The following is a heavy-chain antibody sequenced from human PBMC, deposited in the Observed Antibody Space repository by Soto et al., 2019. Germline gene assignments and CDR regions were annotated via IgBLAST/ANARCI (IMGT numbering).Heavy chain of an antibody. CDR2: ISSSSSYI. Sequence: PGGSLRLSCAAFGFTFSSYSMNWVRQAPGKGLEWVSSISSSSSYIYYADSVKGRFTISRDNAKNSLYLQMNSLRAEDTAVYYCARDGSRDCSSTSCSYTPYYYYYGMDVWGQGTTVTVSS. J-gene: IGHJ6*02. V-gene: IGHV3-21*01. D-gene: IGHD2-2*01. CDR3: ARDGSRDCSSTSCSYTPYYYYYGMDV. CDR1: GFTFSSYS.